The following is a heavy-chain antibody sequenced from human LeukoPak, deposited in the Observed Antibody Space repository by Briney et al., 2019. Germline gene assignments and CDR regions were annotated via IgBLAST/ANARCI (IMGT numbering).Heavy chain of an antibody. V-gene: IGHV3-7*04. J-gene: IGHJ4*02. Sequence: GGSLRLSCAASGFTFSSYGMSWVRQAPGKGLEWVGNINQDGSERNYVDSVKGRFTISRDNAKNSLFLQMNSLRVEDTAVYYCARGYWNFDYWGQGTLVTVSS. D-gene: IGHD2-21*01. CDR1: GFTFSSYG. CDR3: ARGYWNFDY. CDR2: INQDGSER.